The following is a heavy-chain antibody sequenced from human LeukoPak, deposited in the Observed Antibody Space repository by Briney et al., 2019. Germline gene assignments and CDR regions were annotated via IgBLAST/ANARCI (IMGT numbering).Heavy chain of an antibody. J-gene: IGHJ4*02. Sequence: GASVKVSCKASGGTFSSYTISWVRQAPGQGLEWMGRIIPILGIANYAQKFQGRVTITADKSTSTAYMELSSLRSEDTAVYYCARDLGWSGYYEDAFDYWGQGTLSPSPQ. D-gene: IGHD3-3*01. V-gene: IGHV1-69*04. CDR3: ARDLGWSGYYEDAFDY. CDR1: GGTFSSYT. CDR2: IIPILGIA.